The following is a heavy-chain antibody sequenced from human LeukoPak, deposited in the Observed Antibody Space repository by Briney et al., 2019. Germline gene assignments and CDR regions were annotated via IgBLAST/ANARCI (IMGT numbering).Heavy chain of an antibody. CDR2: ISAYNGNT. CDR1: GYTFTSSG. J-gene: IGHJ4*02. Sequence: ASVKVSCKASGYTFTSSGISWVRQAPGQGLEWMGWISAYNGNTNYAQKPQGRVTMSTDTSTSTAYMELRSLRSDDTAVYYCARDKRRYCSGGSCYSFVYWGQGTLVTVSS. D-gene: IGHD2-15*01. CDR3: ARDKRRYCSGGSCYSFVY. V-gene: IGHV1-18*01.